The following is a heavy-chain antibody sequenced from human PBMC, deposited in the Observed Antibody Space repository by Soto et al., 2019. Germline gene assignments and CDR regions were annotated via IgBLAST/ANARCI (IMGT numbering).Heavy chain of an antibody. CDR2: IIPIFGTA. J-gene: IGHJ6*02. CDR3: ATDFRLPDLGRYYYYGMDV. CDR1: GGTFISYA. V-gene: IGHV1-69*13. Sequence: SVTVSCQASGGTFISYAISLVRQAPGQGLEWMGGIIPIFGTADYAQKFQGRVTITADESTSTAYMDLSSLRSEDTAVYYCATDFRLPDLGRYYYYGMDVWGQGTTVTVSS. D-gene: IGHD4-17*01.